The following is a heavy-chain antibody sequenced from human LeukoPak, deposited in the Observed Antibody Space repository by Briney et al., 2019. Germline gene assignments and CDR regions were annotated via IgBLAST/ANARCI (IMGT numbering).Heavy chain of an antibody. CDR1: GGSFSGYY. J-gene: IGHJ4*02. V-gene: IGHV4-34*01. CDR3: AREWPRRYCSGTSCRTSGFDY. Sequence: SETLSLTCAVYGGSFSGYYWSWIRQPPGKGLEWIGEINHSGSTNYNPSLKSRVTISVDTSKNQFSLKLSSVTAADTAVYYCAREWPRRYCSGTSCRTSGFDYWGQGTLVTVSS. CDR2: INHSGST. D-gene: IGHD2-2*01.